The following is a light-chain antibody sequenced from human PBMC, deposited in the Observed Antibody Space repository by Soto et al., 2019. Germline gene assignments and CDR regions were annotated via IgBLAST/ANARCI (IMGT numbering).Light chain of an antibody. CDR3: LQDYNYPLT. J-gene: IGKJ4*01. CDR1: QGIGDD. V-gene: IGKV1-6*01. CDR2: AAS. Sequence: AIQMTQSPSSLSASVGDRVTITCRASQGIGDDLGWYQQQPGKAPKLLIYAASSLQSGVPSRFSGSGSGTDFTLTISSLQPEDFATYYCLQDYNYPLTFGGGTKVEIK.